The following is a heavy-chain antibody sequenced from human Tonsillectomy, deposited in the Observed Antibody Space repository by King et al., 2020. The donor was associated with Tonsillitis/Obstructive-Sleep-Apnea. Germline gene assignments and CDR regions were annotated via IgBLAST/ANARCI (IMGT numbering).Heavy chain of an antibody. D-gene: IGHD2-2*01. V-gene: IGHV5-51*01. J-gene: IGHJ4*02. CDR2: IYPGDSDT. CDR3: ARPGLPYQLLYYFDY. Sequence: VQLVESGAEVKKPGESLKISCKGSGYSFTSYWIGWVRQMPGKGLEWMGIIYPGDSDTRYSPSFQGQVTISADKFISTAYLQWSSLKASDTAMYYCARPGLPYQLLYYFDYWGQGTLVTVSS. CDR1: GYSFTSYW.